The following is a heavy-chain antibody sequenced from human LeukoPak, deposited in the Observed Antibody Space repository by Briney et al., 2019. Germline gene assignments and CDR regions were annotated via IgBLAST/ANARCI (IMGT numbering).Heavy chain of an antibody. CDR1: TSY. Sequence: ASVKVSCKATSYISWVRQAPGQALEWMGWIGSYAGGTYYAQKFQGRVTVTTDTSSSTAYMELRSLRSDDTAVYYCARDFWNFDDSRGYYRDFDSWGQGTLVTVSS. CDR2: IGSYAGGT. V-gene: IGHV1-18*01. D-gene: IGHD3-22*01. CDR3: ARDFWNFDDSRGYYRDFDS. J-gene: IGHJ5*01.